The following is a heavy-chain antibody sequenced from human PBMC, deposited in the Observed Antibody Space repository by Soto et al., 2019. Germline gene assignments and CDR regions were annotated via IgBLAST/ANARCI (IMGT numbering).Heavy chain of an antibody. V-gene: IGHV1-58*01. CDR3: ATPSDLGQLWLHDAFDI. Sequence: SVKVSCKASGFTSTRSAVHWVRQARGQRLEWIGWIVVGSGSTNFAQKFQERVTITGDMSTSTADMELSRLRSEDTAVYYCATPSDLGQLWLHDAFDIWGQGTMVTVSS. J-gene: IGHJ3*02. CDR1: GFTSTRSA. CDR2: IVVGSGST. D-gene: IGHD5-18*01.